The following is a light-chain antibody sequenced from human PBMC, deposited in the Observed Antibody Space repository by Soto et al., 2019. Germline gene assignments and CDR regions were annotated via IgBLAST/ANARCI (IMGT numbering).Light chain of an antibody. Sequence: QSVLTKPPSASGTPGQRVTISCSGSSSNIGTNSVNWYQQLPETAPKLLIYSNNQRPSGVPDRFSGSKSGTSASLAISGLQSEDEADYYCTAWDDNLSLVVFGGGTKLTVL. J-gene: IGLJ2*01. V-gene: IGLV1-44*01. CDR1: SSNIGTNS. CDR3: TAWDDNLSLVV. CDR2: SNN.